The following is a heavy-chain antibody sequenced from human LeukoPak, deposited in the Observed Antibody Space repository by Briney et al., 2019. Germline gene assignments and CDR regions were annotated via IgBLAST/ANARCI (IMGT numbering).Heavy chain of an antibody. V-gene: IGHV3-66*01. Sequence: GRSLRLSCAASGFTVSNNYMSWVRQAPGKGLECVSILYIDGSTYYADPVKGKFTISRDNSKNTLYLKMNSLRDEDTALYYCARAQGSYGQSDVWGQGTTVTISS. J-gene: IGHJ6*02. CDR2: LYIDGST. D-gene: IGHD3-10*01. CDR1: GFTVSNNY. CDR3: ARAQGSYGQSDV.